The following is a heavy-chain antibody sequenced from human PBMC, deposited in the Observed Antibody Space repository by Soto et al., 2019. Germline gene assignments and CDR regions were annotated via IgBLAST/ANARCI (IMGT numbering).Heavy chain of an antibody. CDR1: GYTFSKYW. CDR2: VYPGDSDT. Sequence: GESLKISCQASGYTFSKYWIAWVRQMPGKGLEYVGIVYPGDSDTRYSPSFQGQVTISVDTSTNTAYMQWNSLKASDSAMYYCARRLKDESGSSPYDSAFDVWGRGTPVTVSS. D-gene: IGHD5-12*01. CDR3: ARRLKDESGSSPYDSAFDV. J-gene: IGHJ6*02. V-gene: IGHV5-51*01.